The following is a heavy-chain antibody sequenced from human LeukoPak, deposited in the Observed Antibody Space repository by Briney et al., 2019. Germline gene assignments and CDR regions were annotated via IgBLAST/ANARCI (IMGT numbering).Heavy chain of an antibody. J-gene: IGHJ6*02. CDR1: GYSFTSYW. V-gene: IGHV5-51*01. D-gene: IGHD2-2*01. CDR3: ATQTGYCSSTSCPRNYYGMDV. CDR2: IYPGDSDT. Sequence: GESLKISCKGSGYSFTSYWIGWVRQMPGKGLEWMGIIYPGDSDTRYSPSFQGQVTISADKSISTAYLQWSSLKASDTAMYYCATQTGYCSSTSCPRNYYGMDVWGQGTTVTVSS.